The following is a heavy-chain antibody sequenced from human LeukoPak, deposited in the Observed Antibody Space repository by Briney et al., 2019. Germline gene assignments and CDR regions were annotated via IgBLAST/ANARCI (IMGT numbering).Heavy chain of an antibody. CDR2: IYYNGIT. V-gene: IGHV4-38-2*02. CDR3: ARDHGDFVQHD. Sequence: SETLSLTCTVSGGSIGSGYYWAWIRQPPGKELQWIGSIYYNGITHYNPSLESRVTISADTSTNEFSLKLRSVTAADTAMYYCARDHGDFVQHDWGQGTLVTVSS. D-gene: IGHD4-17*01. J-gene: IGHJ4*02. CDR1: GGSIGSGYY.